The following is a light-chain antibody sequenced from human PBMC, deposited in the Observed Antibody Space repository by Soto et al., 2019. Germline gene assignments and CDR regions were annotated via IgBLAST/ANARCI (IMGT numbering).Light chain of an antibody. CDR2: GAS. CDR1: QSVDSN. V-gene: IGKV3-15*01. CDR3: QQYTTGPPIT. Sequence: ELVRTQSPTPLSVSPGDGSTLSCMASQSVDSNLAWYQQKPGQTPRLLMYGASTRATGIPARFSGSGSGTEFTLTISSLQSEDFAVYYCQQYTTGPPITFAQGTRLENK. J-gene: IGKJ5*01.